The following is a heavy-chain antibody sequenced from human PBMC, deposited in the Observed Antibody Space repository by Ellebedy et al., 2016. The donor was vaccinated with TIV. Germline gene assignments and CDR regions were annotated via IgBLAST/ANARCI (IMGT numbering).Heavy chain of an antibody. CDR2: ISGDGGSP. CDR1: EFTFNKYA. D-gene: IGHD1-1*01. V-gene: IGHV3-23*01. Sequence: PGGSLRLSCAASEFTFNKYAMSWVRQAPGKGLEWVSGISGDGGSPSYADFVEGRFSISRDNSRNTLHLHMNSLRAEDTAVYYCAKVQRRQLLYWYFDLWGRGTLVTVSS. CDR3: AKVQRRQLLYWYFDL. J-gene: IGHJ2*01.